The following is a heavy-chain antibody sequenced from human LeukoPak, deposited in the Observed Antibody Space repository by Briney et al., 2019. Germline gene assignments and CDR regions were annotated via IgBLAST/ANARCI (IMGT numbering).Heavy chain of an antibody. CDR3: ARRRWGEYGSWLDS. CDR1: GGSLSGYY. V-gene: IGHV4-59*01. J-gene: IGHJ5*01. D-gene: IGHD4-23*01. Sequence: PSETLSLTCTVSGGSLSGYYWSWIRQSPGKSPEWIEYIHYTGTTNFNPSLKSRVTMSIDMSKNQFSLRLSSVTAADTAMYYCARRRWGEYGSWLDSWGQGILVIVSS. CDR2: IHYTGTT.